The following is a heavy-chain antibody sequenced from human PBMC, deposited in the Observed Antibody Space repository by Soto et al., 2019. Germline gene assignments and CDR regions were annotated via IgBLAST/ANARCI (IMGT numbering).Heavy chain of an antibody. CDR3: ARAGYYDILTGYGPSGMDV. V-gene: IGHV1-2*04. Sequence: ASVKVSCKASGYTFTGYYMHWVRQAPGQGLEWMGWINPNSGGTNYAQKFQGWVTMTRDTSISTAYMELSRLRSDDTAVYYCARAGYYDILTGYGPSGMDVWGQGNTVTVSS. CDR2: INPNSGGT. D-gene: IGHD3-9*01. CDR1: GYTFTGYY. J-gene: IGHJ6*02.